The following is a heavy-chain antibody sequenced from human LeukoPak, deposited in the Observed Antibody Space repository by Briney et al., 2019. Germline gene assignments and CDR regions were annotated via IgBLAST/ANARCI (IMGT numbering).Heavy chain of an antibody. CDR3: ARQGLIGSSFNWFDP. CDR2: IWYDGSNK. J-gene: IGHJ5*02. CDR1: GFTFSNYG. D-gene: IGHD2-21*01. V-gene: IGHV3-33*01. Sequence: GRSLRLSCAASGFTFSNYGMHWVRQAPGKGLEWVAVIWYDGSNKYYADSVKGRFTISRDNSKNTLYLQMNSLRAEDTAVYYCARQGLIGSSFNWFDPWGQGTLVTVSS.